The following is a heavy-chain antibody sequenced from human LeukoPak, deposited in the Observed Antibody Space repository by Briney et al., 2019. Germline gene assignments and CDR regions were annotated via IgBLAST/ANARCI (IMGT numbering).Heavy chain of an antibody. CDR3: ARQAMVRGVSFFNY. CDR1: GFTFSSYS. V-gene: IGHV3-21*01. CDR2: ISSSSSYI. D-gene: IGHD3-10*01. Sequence: PGGSLRLSCAASGFTFSSYSMNWVRQAPGKGLEWVSSISSSSSYIYYADPVKGRFTISRDNAKNSLYLQMNSLRAEDTAVYYCARQAMVRGVSFFNYWGQGTLVTVSS. J-gene: IGHJ4*02.